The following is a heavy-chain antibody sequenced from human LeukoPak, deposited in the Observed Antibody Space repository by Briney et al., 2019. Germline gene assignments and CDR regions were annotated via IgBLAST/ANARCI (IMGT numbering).Heavy chain of an antibody. CDR1: VSSFTIYG. D-gene: IGHD3-10*01. CDR3: ARGWHGSGSPLDY. J-gene: IGHJ4*02. V-gene: IGHV1-18*01. CDR2: ISANNGKT. Sequence: GASVTLSFTCSVSSFTIYGISWVWQAPGLGLEWMGRISANNGKTNYAQEGPGRVTTTTDTSTTTAYMELRMLRFDDTAVYYCARGWHGSGSPLDYWGRGTLVTVSS.